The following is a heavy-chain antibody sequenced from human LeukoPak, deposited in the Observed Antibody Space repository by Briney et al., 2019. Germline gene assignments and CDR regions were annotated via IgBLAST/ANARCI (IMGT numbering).Heavy chain of an antibody. D-gene: IGHD3-16*01. V-gene: IGHV3-30*02. J-gene: IGHJ5*02. CDR3: AKDRPLKGGFDP. CDR2: IRSNGINT. CDR1: GFSLTTYG. Sequence: RGGSLRLSCEVSGFSLTTYGMLWGRPAPGKGLEWVAFIRSNGINTYYGDSVKGRFTISRDISKSTLYLQMNSLTTDDTALYFCAKDRPLKGGFDPWGQGSLVIVSS.